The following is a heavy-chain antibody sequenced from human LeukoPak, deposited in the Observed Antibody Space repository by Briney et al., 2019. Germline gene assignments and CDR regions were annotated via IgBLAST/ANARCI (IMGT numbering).Heavy chain of an antibody. Sequence: ASVKVSCKASGGTFCSYVISWVRQAPGQGLEWMGRIIPIFGTANYAQKFQDRVTITTDESTSTAYMELSSLRSEDTALYYCARDRYSSSWYAWFDPWGQGTLVTLSS. J-gene: IGHJ5*02. CDR1: GGTFCSYV. V-gene: IGHV1-69*05. D-gene: IGHD6-13*01. CDR3: ARDRYSSSWYAWFDP. CDR2: IIPIFGTA.